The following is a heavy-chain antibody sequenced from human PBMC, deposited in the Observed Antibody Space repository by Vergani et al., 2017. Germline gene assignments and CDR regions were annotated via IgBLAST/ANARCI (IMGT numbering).Heavy chain of an antibody. CDR1: GGYISSSNW. CDR3: ARVDTQVPATSHFYYMDV. Sequence: QVQLQESGPGLVKPSGTLSLNCAVSGGYISSSNWWSWVRQPPGKGLEWIGEIYHSGSTNYNPSLKSRVTISVDKSKNLFSLKLSSVTAADTAVYYCARVDTQVPATSHFYYMDVWGKGATVGVSS. D-gene: IGHD6-25*01. J-gene: IGHJ6*03. CDR2: IYHSGST. V-gene: IGHV4-4*02.